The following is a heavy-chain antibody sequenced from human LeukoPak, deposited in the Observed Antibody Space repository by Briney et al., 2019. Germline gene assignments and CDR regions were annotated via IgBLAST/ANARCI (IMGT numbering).Heavy chain of an antibody. CDR2: IFYSGNT. D-gene: IGHD3-16*01. CDR3: ARHITPWGWFDP. Sequence: SETLSLTCTVSGYSITSYYWSWIRQPPGKGLEWIGYIFYSGNTDYNPSLKSRVTISVDTSRNQFSLKLDSVTAADTAVYYCARHITPWGWFDPWGQGTLVTVSS. J-gene: IGHJ5*02. V-gene: IGHV4-59*01. CDR1: GYSITSYY.